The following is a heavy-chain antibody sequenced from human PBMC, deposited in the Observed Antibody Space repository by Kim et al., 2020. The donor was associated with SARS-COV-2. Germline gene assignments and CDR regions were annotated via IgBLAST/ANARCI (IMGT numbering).Heavy chain of an antibody. CDR2: IYTSGRT. V-gene: IGHV4-4*07. Sequence: SETLSLTCTVSGDSLSSDYWSWNRQPAGKGLEWIGRIYTSGRTNYNPSLQSRVTMSVDMSKNSLSLKLSSVTAADTAVYYCARALGHWGQGTLATASP. CDR3: ARALGH. CDR1: GDSLSSDY. D-gene: IGHD3-16*02. J-gene: IGHJ4*02.